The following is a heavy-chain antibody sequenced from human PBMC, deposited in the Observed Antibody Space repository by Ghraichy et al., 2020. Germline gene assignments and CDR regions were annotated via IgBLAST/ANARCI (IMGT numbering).Heavy chain of an antibody. CDR1: GDSITSAGFL. Sequence: SETLSLTCSVSGDSITSAGFLWTWIRQHPGQGLKWVGSISYSGTTYYSPSFQSRVSISLDRSKNQFALQLSSLTAADTAVYYCARDVVVTASPDAFDIWGQGTRITVSS. J-gene: IGHJ3*02. D-gene: IGHD2-21*02. V-gene: IGHV4-31*03. CDR2: ISYSGTT. CDR3: ARDVVVTASPDAFDI.